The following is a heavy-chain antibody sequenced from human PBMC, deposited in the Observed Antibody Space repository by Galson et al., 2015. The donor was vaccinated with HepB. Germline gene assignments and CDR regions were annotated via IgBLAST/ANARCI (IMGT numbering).Heavy chain of an antibody. V-gene: IGHV3-53*01. Sequence: SLRLSCAASGFTVSSNHMSWVRQAPGKGLEWVSVIYSGGSTYYADSVKGRFTISRDNSKNTLYLQMNSLRAEDTAVYYCAREWGVGIAVTDYWGQGTLVTVSS. J-gene: IGHJ4*02. D-gene: IGHD6-19*01. CDR3: AREWGVGIAVTDY. CDR1: GFTVSSNH. CDR2: IYSGGST.